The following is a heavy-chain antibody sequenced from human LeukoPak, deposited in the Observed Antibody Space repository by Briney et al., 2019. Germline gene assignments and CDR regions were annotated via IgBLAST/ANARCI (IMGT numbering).Heavy chain of an antibody. CDR2: IKQDGGEK. CDR3: AKGGDGALRSYFYHMDV. Sequence: GGSLRLSCAASGFTFSSDWMSWVRQAPGKGLEWVANIKQDGGEKYYVDSVKGRFTISRDNAKNSLYLQMNSLRAEDTAVYYCAKGGDGALRSYFYHMDVWGKGTTVTVSS. J-gene: IGHJ6*03. V-gene: IGHV3-7*01. D-gene: IGHD5-12*01. CDR1: GFTFSSDW.